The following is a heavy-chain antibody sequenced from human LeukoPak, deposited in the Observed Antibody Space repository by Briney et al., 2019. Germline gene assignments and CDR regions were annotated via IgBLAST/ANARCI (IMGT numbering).Heavy chain of an antibody. Sequence: PLETLSLTCTVSGGSISSYYWSWIRQPPGKGLEWIGYIYYSGSTNYNPSLKSRVTISVDTSKNQFSLKLSSVTAADTAVYYCARGGDYRGVYFDYWGQGTLVTVSS. J-gene: IGHJ4*02. D-gene: IGHD3-16*01. CDR2: IYYSGST. CDR1: GGSISSYY. CDR3: ARGGDYRGVYFDY. V-gene: IGHV4-59*01.